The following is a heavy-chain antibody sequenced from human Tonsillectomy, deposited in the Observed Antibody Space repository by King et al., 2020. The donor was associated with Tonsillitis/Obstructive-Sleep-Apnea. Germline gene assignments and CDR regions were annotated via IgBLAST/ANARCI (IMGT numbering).Heavy chain of an antibody. Sequence: VQLQQWGAGLLKPSETLSLTGAVYGGSFSGYYWSWIRQPPGKGLEWIGEINHSGSPNYNPSLKSRVTISVDTSKNQFSLKLRSGTAADTAVYFCARGHSSSLDYWGQGTLVTVSS. CDR1: GGSFSGYY. J-gene: IGHJ4*02. V-gene: IGHV4-34*01. CDR2: INHSGSP. CDR3: ARGHSSSLDY. D-gene: IGHD6-13*01.